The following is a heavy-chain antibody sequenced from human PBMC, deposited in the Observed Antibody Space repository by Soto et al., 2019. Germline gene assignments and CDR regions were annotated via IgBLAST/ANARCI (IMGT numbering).Heavy chain of an antibody. D-gene: IGHD3-3*01. J-gene: IGHJ5*02. V-gene: IGHV4-34*01. CDR3: ARGGITIFGVVIIGNNWFDP. CDR1: GGSFSGYY. CDR2: INHSGST. Sequence: SETLCLTCAVYGGSFSGYYWSGIRQPPGKGLEWIGEINHSGSTNYNPSLKSRVTISVDTSKNQFSLKLSSVTAADTAVYYCARGGITIFGVVIIGNNWFDPWGQGTLVTVS.